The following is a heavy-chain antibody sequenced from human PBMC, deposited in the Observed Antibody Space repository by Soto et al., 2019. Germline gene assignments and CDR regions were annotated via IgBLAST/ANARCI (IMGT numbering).Heavy chain of an antibody. J-gene: IGHJ4*02. V-gene: IGHV4-34*01. CDR2: INHSGST. Sequence: SETLSLTCAVYGGSFSGYYWSWIRQPPGKGLEWIGEINHSGSTNYNPSLKSRVTISVDTSKNQFSLKLSSVTAADTAVYYCARVHSSGHGVDYWGPGTLVTVSS. CDR3: ARVHSSGHGVDY. CDR1: GGSFSGYY. D-gene: IGHD6-19*01.